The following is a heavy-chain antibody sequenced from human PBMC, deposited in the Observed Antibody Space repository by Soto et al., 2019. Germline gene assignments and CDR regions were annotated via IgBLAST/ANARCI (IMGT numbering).Heavy chain of an antibody. D-gene: IGHD2-2*01. CDR2: IKDSGDSR. J-gene: IGHJ4*02. CDR1: GFAFSNYA. Sequence: EVQLLESGGGLVQPGGSLTLSCAASGFAFSNYAMHWVRQAPGKGLEWVSTIKDSGDSRYCVDSVKGRFTISRDNSKNTVYLQMNSLRAEDTALYYCVKGGASYTSCWHAHWGKGALFTVSS. V-gene: IGHV3-23*01. CDR3: VKGGASYTSCWHAH.